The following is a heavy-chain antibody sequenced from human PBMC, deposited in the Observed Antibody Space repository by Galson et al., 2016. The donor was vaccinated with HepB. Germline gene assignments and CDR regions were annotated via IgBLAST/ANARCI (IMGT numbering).Heavy chain of an antibody. Sequence: SLRLSCAVSGFNVSSCWMHWVRQAPGKGLVWVSRIHSDGAYTTYAASVKGRFTISRDNAKNMLYLQMNGLRAADTAVYYCVRGHTGYDSFFDYWGQGALVTVSS. CDR2: IHSDGAYT. J-gene: IGHJ4*02. CDR3: VRGHTGYDSFFDY. D-gene: IGHD5-12*01. CDR1: GFNVSSCW. V-gene: IGHV3-74*03.